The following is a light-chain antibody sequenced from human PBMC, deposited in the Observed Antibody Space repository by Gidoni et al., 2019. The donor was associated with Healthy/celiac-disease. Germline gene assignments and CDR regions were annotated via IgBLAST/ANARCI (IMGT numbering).Light chain of an antibody. J-gene: IGKJ1*01. CDR2: KAS. CDR3: QQYDSYRWT. CDR1: QSISSW. Sequence: IQMTQSPSTLSASVGDRVTITCRASQSISSWFAWYQQKPGKAPKLLIYKASSFESGVPSRFSGSGSGTEFTLTISSLQPDDFATYYCQQYDSYRWTFGQGTKVEIK. V-gene: IGKV1-5*03.